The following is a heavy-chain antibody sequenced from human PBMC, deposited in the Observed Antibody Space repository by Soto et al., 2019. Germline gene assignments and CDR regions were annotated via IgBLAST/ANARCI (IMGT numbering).Heavy chain of an antibody. CDR2: TYHSGGT. CDR3: ARDSLSGYYFDF. CDR1: GDSISSGGYS. Sequence: QLQLQESGSGLVKPSQTLSLTCVVSGDSISSGGYSWNWIRQSPGKSLEWIGHTYHSGGTLYNPSLDSRVTISVDKSKNQFSLRLTSVTAADTAVYYCARDSLSGYYFDFWGQGTLVTVSS. D-gene: IGHD3-22*01. V-gene: IGHV4-30-2*06. J-gene: IGHJ4*02.